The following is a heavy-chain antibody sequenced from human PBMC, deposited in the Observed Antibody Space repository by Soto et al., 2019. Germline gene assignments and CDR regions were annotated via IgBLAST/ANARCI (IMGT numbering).Heavy chain of an antibody. CDR2: IIPIFGTA. V-gene: IGHV1-69*13. D-gene: IGHD2-21*01. CDR1: GGTLSSYA. CDR3: ARAIAGAYYYYYGMDV. Sequence: ASVKVSCKASGGTLSSYAIIWVRQAPGQGLEWMGGIIPIFGTANYAQKFQGRVTITADESTSTAYMELSSLRSEDTAVYYCARAIAGAYYYYYGMDVWGQGTTVTVSS. J-gene: IGHJ6*02.